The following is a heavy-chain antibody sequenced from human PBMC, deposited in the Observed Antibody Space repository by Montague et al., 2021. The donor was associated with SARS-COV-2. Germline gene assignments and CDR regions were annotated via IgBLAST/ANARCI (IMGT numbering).Heavy chain of an antibody. Sequence: SETLSLTCTVSGGSISSYYWSWIRQPPGKGLEWIGYIYYSGSTNYNPSLKSRVTISVDTSKNQFSLKLSSVTAADTAVYYCARSTFYSSGWWDNWYFDLWGRGTLVTVSS. J-gene: IGHJ2*01. D-gene: IGHD6-19*01. CDR3: ARSTFYSSGWWDNWYFDL. CDR2: IYYSGST. CDR1: GGSISSYY. V-gene: IGHV4-59*12.